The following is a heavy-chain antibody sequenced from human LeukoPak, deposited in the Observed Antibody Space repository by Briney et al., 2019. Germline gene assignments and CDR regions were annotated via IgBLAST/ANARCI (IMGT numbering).Heavy chain of an antibody. V-gene: IGHV4-59*01. J-gene: IGHJ4*02. Sequence: KPSETLSLTCTVSGGSISSYYWSWIRQPPGKGLEWIGYIYYSGSTNYSPSLKSRVTISVDTSKNQFSLKLSSVTAADTAEYYCAREPYGSGTFDYWGQGTLVTVSA. CDR2: IYYSGST. CDR3: AREPYGSGTFDY. CDR1: GGSISSYY. D-gene: IGHD3-10*01.